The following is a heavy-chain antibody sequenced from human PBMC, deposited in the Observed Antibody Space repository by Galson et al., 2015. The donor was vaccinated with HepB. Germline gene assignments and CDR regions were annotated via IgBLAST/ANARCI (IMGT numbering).Heavy chain of an antibody. V-gene: IGHV6-1*01. CDR1: GDSVSSNSAA. CDR3: ARGGAAEIQWLAYYFDY. D-gene: IGHD6-19*01. Sequence: CAISGDSVSSNSAAWNWIRQSPSRGLEWLGRTYYRSKWYNDYAVSVKSRITINPDTSKNQFSLQLNSVTPEDTAVYYRARGGAAEIQWLAYYFDYWGQGTLVTVSS. J-gene: IGHJ4*02. CDR2: TYYRSKWYN.